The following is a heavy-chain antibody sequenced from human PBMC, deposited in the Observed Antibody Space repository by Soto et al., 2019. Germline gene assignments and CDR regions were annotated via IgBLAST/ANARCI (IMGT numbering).Heavy chain of an antibody. V-gene: IGHV3-48*03. CDR2: ISGSNNNI. CDR1: GFNLRNYE. Sequence: GGSLRLSCAVSGFNLRNYEMNWVRQVPGKGLEWISKISGSNNNIYYADSVQGRFTISRDNANNVLFLQMNSLRAEDTATYHCATEELCGADCYFFKHWGQGTLVTVSS. J-gene: IGHJ4*02. D-gene: IGHD2-21*02. CDR3: ATEELCGADCYFFKH.